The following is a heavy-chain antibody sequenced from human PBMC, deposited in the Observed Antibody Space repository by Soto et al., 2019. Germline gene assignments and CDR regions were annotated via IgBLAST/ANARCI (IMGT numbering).Heavy chain of an antibody. J-gene: IGHJ4*02. CDR2: TSASGGSA. V-gene: IGHV3-23*01. CDR3: AKAPPYGGHIFDH. D-gene: IGHD4-17*01. CDR1: GFSFSSFG. Sequence: PGGSLRLSCAASGFSFSSFGMSWVRQAPGKGLEWVATTSASGGSAFYADSVKGRFTISRDNSKNTLYLQMNSLRAEDTAEYFCAKAPPYGGHIFDHWGQGTLVTVSS.